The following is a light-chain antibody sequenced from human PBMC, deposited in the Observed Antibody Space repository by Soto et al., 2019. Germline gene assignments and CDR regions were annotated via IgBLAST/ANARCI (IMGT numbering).Light chain of an antibody. J-gene: IGKJ5*01. CDR1: QNINNY. CDR2: DAS. CDR3: QQYENLPT. Sequence: QSPSSLSASVGDRVTITCQASQNINNYLNWYQQKPGRAPKLLIYDASNLEAGVPSRFRGSGSGTDFTFTISRLQPEDIATYYCQQYENLPTFGQGTRLEIK. V-gene: IGKV1-33*01.